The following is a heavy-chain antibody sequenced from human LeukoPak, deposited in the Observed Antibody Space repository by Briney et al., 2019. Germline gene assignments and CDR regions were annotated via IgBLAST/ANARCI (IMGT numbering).Heavy chain of an antibody. V-gene: IGHV4-34*01. CDR1: GGSFSGYY. D-gene: IGHD1-1*01. Sequence: SETLSLTCAVYGGSFSGYYWSWIRQPPGKGLEWIGEINHSGSTNYNPSLKSRVTISGDTSKNQFSLKLSSVTAADTAVYYCARGRYGAYDYWGQGTLVTVSS. J-gene: IGHJ4*02. CDR3: ARGRYGAYDY. CDR2: INHSGST.